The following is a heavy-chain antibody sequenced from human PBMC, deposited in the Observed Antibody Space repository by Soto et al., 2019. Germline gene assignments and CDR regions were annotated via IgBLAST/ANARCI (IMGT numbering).Heavy chain of an antibody. CDR1: GGSISSYY. Sequence: SETLSLTCTVSGGSISSYYWSWIRQPPGKGLEWIGYIYYSGSTNYNPSLESRVTISVDTSKNQFSLKLSSVTAADTAVYYCARARRVPLFDYWGQGTLVTVSS. J-gene: IGHJ4*02. CDR3: ARARRVPLFDY. V-gene: IGHV4-59*01. CDR2: IYYSGST.